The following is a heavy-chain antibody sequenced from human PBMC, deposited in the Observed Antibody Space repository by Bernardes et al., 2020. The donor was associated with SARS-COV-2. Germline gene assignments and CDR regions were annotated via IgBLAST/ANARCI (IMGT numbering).Heavy chain of an antibody. CDR3: ARQEIHPFGHFYGMDV. D-gene: IGHD3-3*01. Sequence: SETLSLTCTVSGGSISSSDYYWAWIRQPPGKGLEWIGTIFYSGNTYYNPSLKSRLTISVDTSKNQFSLKLSSVTAADTAVYYCARQEIHPFGHFYGMDVWSKGTTVTVSS. CDR2: IFYSGNT. V-gene: IGHV4-39*01. CDR1: GGSISSSDYY. J-gene: IGHJ6*04.